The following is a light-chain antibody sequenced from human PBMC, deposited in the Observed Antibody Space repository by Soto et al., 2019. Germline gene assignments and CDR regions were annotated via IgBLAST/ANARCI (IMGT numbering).Light chain of an antibody. CDR2: DAS. CDR3: QQRYNWPLT. Sequence: EIVLTQFPATLSLSPGERATLSCRASQSVSTYLAWYQQKPGQAPRLLIFDASNRATGIPARFSGSGSGTDFTLTISSLEPEDFAVYYCQQRYNWPLTFGQGTKVDIK. V-gene: IGKV3-11*01. J-gene: IGKJ1*01. CDR1: QSVSTY.